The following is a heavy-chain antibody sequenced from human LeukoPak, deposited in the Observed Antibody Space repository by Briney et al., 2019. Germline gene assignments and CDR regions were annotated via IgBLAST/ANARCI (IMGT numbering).Heavy chain of an antibody. CDR1: GFIFSSYA. CDR3: TKDPLYDSSGYYYDGTFDI. V-gene: IGHV3-23*01. J-gene: IGHJ3*02. D-gene: IGHD3-22*01. Sequence: GGSLRLSCAASGFIFSSYAMSWVRQAPGKGLEWVSTISGSGVSRYYADSVKGRFTISRDNAKNTLYLQMNSLRVEDTALFYCTKDPLYDSSGYYYDGTFDIWGQGTMVTVSS. CDR2: ISGSGVSR.